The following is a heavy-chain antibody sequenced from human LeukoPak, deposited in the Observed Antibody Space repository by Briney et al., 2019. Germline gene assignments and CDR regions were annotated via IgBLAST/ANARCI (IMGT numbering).Heavy chain of an antibody. J-gene: IGHJ4*02. CDR1: GFTFGDYT. Sequence: GGSLRLSCSASGFTFGDYTMSWVRQAPGKGLEWVSAISGSGGSTYYADSVKGRFTISRDNSKNTLYLQMNSLRAEDTAVYYCAKALRFIAAAADFDYWGQGTLVTVSS. D-gene: IGHD6-13*01. CDR2: ISGSGGST. CDR3: AKALRFIAAAADFDY. V-gene: IGHV3-23*01.